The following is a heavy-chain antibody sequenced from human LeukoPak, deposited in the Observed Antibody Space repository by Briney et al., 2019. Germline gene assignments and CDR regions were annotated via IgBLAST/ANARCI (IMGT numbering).Heavy chain of an antibody. V-gene: IGHV1-18*01. CDR3: ARDGTYYYGSGSIDFDY. CDR2: ISAYNGNT. Sequence: ASVKVSCKASGYAFTSYGISWVRQAPGQGLEWMGWISAYNGNTNYAQKLQGRVTMTTDTSTSTAYMELRSLRSDDTAVYYCARDGTYYYGSGSIDFDYWGQGTLVTVSS. J-gene: IGHJ4*02. D-gene: IGHD3-10*01. CDR1: GYAFTSYG.